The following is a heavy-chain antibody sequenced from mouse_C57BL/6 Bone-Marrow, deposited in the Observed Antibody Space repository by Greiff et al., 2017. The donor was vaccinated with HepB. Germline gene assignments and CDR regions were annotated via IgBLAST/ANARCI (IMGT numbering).Heavy chain of an antibody. CDR2: IRNKANNHAT. V-gene: IGHV6-6*01. CDR3: TRIDGYQGGFAY. CDR1: GFTFSDAW. D-gene: IGHD2-3*01. Sequence: DVMLVESGGGLVQPGGSMKLSCAASGFTFSDAWMDWVRQSLEKGLEWVAEIRNKANNHATYYAESVKGRFTISRDDSKSSVYLQMNSLRAEDTGIYYCTRIDGYQGGFAYWGQGTLVTVSA. J-gene: IGHJ3*01.